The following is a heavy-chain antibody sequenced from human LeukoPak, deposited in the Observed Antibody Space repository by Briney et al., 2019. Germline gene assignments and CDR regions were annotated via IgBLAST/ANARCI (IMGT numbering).Heavy chain of an antibody. Sequence: PGGSLRLSCAASGFTFSSYAMRWVRQATGRGVEGVTALCGSGCSTYYAASVTGRFTISRDNSKNTLYLQMNSLRGEDTAVYYCADSGYSYGPFDYWGQGTLVTVSS. CDR2: LCGSGCST. J-gene: IGHJ4*02. V-gene: IGHV3-23*01. D-gene: IGHD5-18*01. CDR3: ADSGYSYGPFDY. CDR1: GFTFSSYA.